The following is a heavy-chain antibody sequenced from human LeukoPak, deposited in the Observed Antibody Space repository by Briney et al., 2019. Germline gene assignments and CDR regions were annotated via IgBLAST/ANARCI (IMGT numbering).Heavy chain of an antibody. V-gene: IGHV4-39*01. J-gene: IGHJ4*02. Sequence: SETLSLTCTVSGGSISSSSYYWGWIRQPPGKGLEWLGSIHYSGTTHYNPSLKSRITISVDTSKNHFSLRLGSVTAADTAVYYCARHMTSTAGSYGGVGIPNYWGQGTLVSVSS. CDR2: IHYSGTT. CDR3: ARHMTSTAGSYGGVGIPNY. D-gene: IGHD3-10*01. CDR1: GGSISSSSYY.